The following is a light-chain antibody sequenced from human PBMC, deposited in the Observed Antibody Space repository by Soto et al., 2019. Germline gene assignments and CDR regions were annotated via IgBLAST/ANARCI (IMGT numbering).Light chain of an antibody. Sequence: DIQMTQSPSSLSASVGDRVTITCRASQSISSHLNWYQQKPGKAPKLLIYAASSLQSGVPSRFSGSGSGTDFTLTISRLQPEDFATYYCQESYSTPGIFTFGPGTKVDIK. CDR1: QSISSH. V-gene: IGKV1-39*01. CDR3: QESYSTPGIFT. J-gene: IGKJ3*01. CDR2: AAS.